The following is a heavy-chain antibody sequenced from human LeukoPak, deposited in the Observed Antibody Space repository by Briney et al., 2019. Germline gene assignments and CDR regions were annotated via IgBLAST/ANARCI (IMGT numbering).Heavy chain of an antibody. V-gene: IGHV4-39*07. CDR3: ARETGEQQLATPRMDV. CDR1: GGSISSSSYY. D-gene: IGHD6-13*01. Sequence: KASETLSLTCTVSGGSISSSSYYWGWIRQPPGKGLEWIGSIYYSGSTYYNPSLKSRVTISVDTSKNQFSLKLSSVTAADTAVYYCARETGEQQLATPRMDVWGKGTTVTVSS. J-gene: IGHJ6*03. CDR2: IYYSGST.